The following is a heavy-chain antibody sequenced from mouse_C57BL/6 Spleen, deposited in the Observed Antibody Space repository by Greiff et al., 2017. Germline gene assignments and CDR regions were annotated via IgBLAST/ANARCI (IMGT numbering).Heavy chain of an antibody. J-gene: IGHJ3*01. CDR3: TSEGAWCAY. V-gene: IGHV1-15*01. CDR1: GYTFTDYE. Sequence: QVQLQQSGAELVRPGASVTLSCKASGYTFTDYEMPWVKQTPVHGLEWIGAIDPATGGTAYNQKFKGKAILTADKSSSTAYMELRSLTSEDSAVYYCTSEGAWCAYWGQGTLVTVDA. CDR2: IDPATGGT.